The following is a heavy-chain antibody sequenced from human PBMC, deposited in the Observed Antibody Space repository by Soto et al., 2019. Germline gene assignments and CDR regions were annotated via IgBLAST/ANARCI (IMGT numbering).Heavy chain of an antibody. CDR1: GFSLSTSGVG. D-gene: IGHD3-10*01. CDR2: IYWDDDK. CDR3: AHRRRMDYYGSGSYVWFDP. J-gene: IGHJ5*02. V-gene: IGHV2-5*02. Sequence: SGPTLVNPTQTLTLTCTFSGFSLSTSGVGVGWIRQPPGKAMEWLALIYWDDDKRYSPSPKSRLTITKDTSKNQVVLTMTNMDPVDTATYYCAHRRRMDYYGSGSYVWFDPWGQGTLVTVSS.